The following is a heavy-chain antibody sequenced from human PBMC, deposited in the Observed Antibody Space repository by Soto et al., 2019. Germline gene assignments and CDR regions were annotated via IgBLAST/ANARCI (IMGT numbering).Heavy chain of an antibody. CDR3: ARDFSLEPDSSGYYYEGAFDI. CDR1: GFSFGNSW. J-gene: IGHJ3*02. Sequence: GGSLSLSCAASGFSFGNSWMHWVRQDPGKGLEWVAVIWYDGSNKYYADSVKGRFTISRDNSKNTLYLQMNSLRAEDTAVYYCARDFSLEPDSSGYYYEGAFDIWGQGTMVTVSS. D-gene: IGHD3-22*01. CDR2: IWYDGSNK. V-gene: IGHV3-33*08.